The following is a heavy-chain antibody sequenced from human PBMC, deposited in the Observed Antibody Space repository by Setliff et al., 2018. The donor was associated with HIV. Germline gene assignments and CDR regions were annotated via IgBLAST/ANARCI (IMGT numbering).Heavy chain of an antibody. V-gene: IGHV4-4*09. J-gene: IGHJ5*02. CDR2: IFSSGST. CDR3: ARRIDNSGTFPDKNWFGT. D-gene: IGHD3-10*01. Sequence: SETLSLTCTVSGGSISSYCWNWIRQSPGRGLEWIGFIFSSGSTKYNPSLQSRVTMSIDTSKNQFSLKLTSVTAADTAVYYCARRIDNSGTFPDKNWFGTWGQGSLVTVSS. CDR1: GGSISSYC.